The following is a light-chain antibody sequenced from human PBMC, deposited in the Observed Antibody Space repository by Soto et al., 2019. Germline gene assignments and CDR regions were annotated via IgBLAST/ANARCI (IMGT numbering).Light chain of an antibody. CDR1: QSVSSSY. Sequence: EIVLTQSPGNLSLSPGERATLSCRASQSVSSSYLAWYQQKPGQAPRLLIYGASSRATGIPDRFSGSGSGTDFTLTISRLEPEDFAVYYCQQYGSSPPETFGQGTKVDIK. V-gene: IGKV3-20*01. CDR3: QQYGSSPPET. CDR2: GAS. J-gene: IGKJ1*01.